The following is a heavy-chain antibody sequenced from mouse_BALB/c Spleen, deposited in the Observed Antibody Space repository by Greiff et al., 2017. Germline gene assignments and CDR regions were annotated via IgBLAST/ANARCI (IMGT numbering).Heavy chain of an antibody. J-gene: IGHJ2*01. D-gene: IGHD4-1*01. CDR2: INPNNGGT. CDR3: ARGNKLGNFDY. Sequence: EVQRVESGPELVKPGASVKIPCKASGYTFTDYNMDWVKQSHGKSLEWIGDINPNNGGTIYNQKFKGKATLTVDKSSSTAYMELRSLTSEDTAVYYCARGNKLGNFDYWGQGTTLTVSS. CDR1: GYTFTDYN. V-gene: IGHV1-18*01.